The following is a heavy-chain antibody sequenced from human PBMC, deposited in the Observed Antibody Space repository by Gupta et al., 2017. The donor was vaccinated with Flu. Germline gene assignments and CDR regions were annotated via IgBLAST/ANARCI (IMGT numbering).Heavy chain of an antibody. CDR3: TRQKGADY. D-gene: IGHD1-26*01. CDR2: IYPGDSYT. CDR1: GYNFANYW. Sequence: EVQLVQSGTEVKKPGEALKISCEASGYNFANYWIGWVRQMPGKGLEWIGIIYPGDSYTEYSPSFQGQVTISVDKSITTAYLQWRSLKASDTAIYYCTRQKGADYWGQGTLVTVSS. J-gene: IGHJ4*02. V-gene: IGHV5-51*01.